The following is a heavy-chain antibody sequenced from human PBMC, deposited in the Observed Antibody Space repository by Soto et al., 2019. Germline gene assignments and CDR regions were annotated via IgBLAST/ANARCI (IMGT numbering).Heavy chain of an antibody. CDR2: ISASSQTI. D-gene: IGHD2-15*01. J-gene: IGHJ4*02. CDR3: ARTLSWRRGPFDS. CDR1: GFIFNTYS. Sequence: GGSLRLSCAASGFIFNTYSMNWVRQAPGEGLEWVSYISASSQTIFYADSVRGRFTISRDNANNSIYLQMVSLRDEDTAVYYCARTLSWRRGPFDSWGQGTLVTVSS. V-gene: IGHV3-48*02.